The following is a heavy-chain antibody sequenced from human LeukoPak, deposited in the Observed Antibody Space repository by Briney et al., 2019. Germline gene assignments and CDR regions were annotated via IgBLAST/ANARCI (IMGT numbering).Heavy chain of an antibody. CDR1: GGSFSGYY. V-gene: IGHV4-34*01. CDR3: ARGFGDYGANGGEEYDY. Sequence: SETLSLTCAVYGGSFSGYYWSWIRQPPGKGLEWIGEINHSGSTNYNASLKSRVTISVDTSKNLFSLKLSSVTAADTSVYYCARGFGDYGANGGEEYDYWGQGTLVTVSS. J-gene: IGHJ4*02. D-gene: IGHD4-17*01. CDR2: INHSGST.